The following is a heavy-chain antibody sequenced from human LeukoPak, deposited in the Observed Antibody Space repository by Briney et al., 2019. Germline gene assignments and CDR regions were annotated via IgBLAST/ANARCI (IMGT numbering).Heavy chain of an antibody. Sequence: SETLSLTCAVYGGSFSGYYWSWIRQPPGEGLEWIGEINHSGSTNYNPSLKSRVTISVDTSKNQFSLKLSSVTAADTAVYYCARGPQQWLVGYYFDYWGQGTLVTVSS. J-gene: IGHJ4*02. CDR3: ARGPQQWLVGYYFDY. CDR1: GGSFSGYY. D-gene: IGHD6-19*01. CDR2: INHSGST. V-gene: IGHV4-34*01.